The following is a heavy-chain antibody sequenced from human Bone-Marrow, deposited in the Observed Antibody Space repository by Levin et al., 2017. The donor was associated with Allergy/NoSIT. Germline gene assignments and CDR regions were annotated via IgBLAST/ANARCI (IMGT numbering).Heavy chain of an antibody. CDR1: GFTFSSYE. CDR3: AREIAAAGTIDSYYYGMDV. Sequence: GGSLRLSCAASGFTFSSYEMNWVRQAPGKGLEWVSYISSSGSTIYYADSVKGRFTISRDNAKNSLYLQMNSLRAEDTAVYYCAREIAAAGTIDSYYYGMDVWGQGTTVTVSS. V-gene: IGHV3-48*03. J-gene: IGHJ6*02. CDR2: ISSSGSTI. D-gene: IGHD6-13*01.